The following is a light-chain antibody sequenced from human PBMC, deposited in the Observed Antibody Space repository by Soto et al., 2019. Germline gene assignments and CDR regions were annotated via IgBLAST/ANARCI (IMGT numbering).Light chain of an antibody. CDR1: QSVSSN. CDR3: EQYNHWRSWK. V-gene: IGKV3-15*01. J-gene: IGKJ1*01. Sequence: EIVMTQSPATLSVSPCEIAALACRASQSVSSNLAWYQQKPGQAPRLLIYGASTSTTGIPARFSGTGSGTEFTLSNSSLQSEDYAVYYCEQYNHWRSWKFSQATKVEIK. CDR2: GAS.